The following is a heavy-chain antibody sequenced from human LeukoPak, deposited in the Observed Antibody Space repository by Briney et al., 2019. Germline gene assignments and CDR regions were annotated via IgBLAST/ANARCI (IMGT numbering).Heavy chain of an antibody. CDR1: GGSISSSSYY. V-gene: IGHV4-39*07. J-gene: IGHJ4*02. D-gene: IGHD3-22*01. CDR3: ARGGDSSGYYPFDY. Sequence: SETLSLTCTVSGGSISSSSYYWGWIRQPPGKGLEWIGSIYYSGSTYYNPSLKSRVTISVDASKNQFSLKLSSVTAADTAVYYCARGGDSSGYYPFDYWGQGTLVTVSS. CDR2: IYYSGST.